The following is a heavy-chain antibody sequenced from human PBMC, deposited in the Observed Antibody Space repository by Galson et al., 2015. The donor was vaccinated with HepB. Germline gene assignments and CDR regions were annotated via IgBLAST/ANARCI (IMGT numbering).Heavy chain of an antibody. CDR3: AKERRGYWLQH. CDR1: GYTFTDYG. J-gene: IGHJ1*01. D-gene: IGHD3-22*01. V-gene: IGHV1-18*01. Sequence: SVKVSCKAFGYTFTDYGISWVRQAPGQGLEWMAWISAYDGNTVYAQNFQGRMTMTTDASKNTLFMEMNSLRPEDTAVYYCAKERRGYWLQHWGQGTLVTVSP. CDR2: ISAYDGNT.